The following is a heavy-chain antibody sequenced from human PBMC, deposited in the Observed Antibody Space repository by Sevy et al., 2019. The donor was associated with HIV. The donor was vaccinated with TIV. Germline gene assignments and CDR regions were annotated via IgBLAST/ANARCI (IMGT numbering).Heavy chain of an antibody. J-gene: IGHJ4*02. CDR1: GFTFTSYA. CDR3: AKDGHYYDSSGEYLNYFDY. CDR2: ISGSARST. D-gene: IGHD3-22*01. Sequence: GGSLRLSCAASGFTFTSYAMSWVRQAPGKGLEWVSAISGSARSTYYADSVKGRFTISRDNSKNTLYLLINSLRAEDTAIYYCAKDGHYYDSSGEYLNYFDYWGQGTLVTVSS. V-gene: IGHV3-23*01.